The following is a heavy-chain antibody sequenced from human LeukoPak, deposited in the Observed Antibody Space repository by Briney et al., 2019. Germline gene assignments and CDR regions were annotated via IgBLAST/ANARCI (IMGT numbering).Heavy chain of an antibody. Sequence: PSETLSLTCTVSGGSISTSDYYWDWIRQPPGKGLEWIGSISYSGNTHYNPSLKSRVTISADTSKNQFSLKLSSVTAADTAVYYCARYSGSYEFDYWGQGTLVTVSS. V-gene: IGHV4-39*01. J-gene: IGHJ4*02. D-gene: IGHD1-26*01. CDR3: ARYSGSYEFDY. CDR1: GGSISTSDYY. CDR2: ISYSGNT.